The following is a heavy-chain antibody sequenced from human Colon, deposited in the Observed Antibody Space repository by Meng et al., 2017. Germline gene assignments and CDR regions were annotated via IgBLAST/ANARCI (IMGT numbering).Heavy chain of an antibody. Sequence: VQLVDCGGGLAQPGGSLRLSCVVSGFTIKNNYIHWVRQVPVKGLEWVSILYSGSITYYADSVKGRFTITRDDSTNTVHLQMNSLRVDDTALYYCATENFAAWGQGTLVTVSS. CDR2: LYSGSIT. J-gene: IGHJ5*02. V-gene: IGHV3-66*02. CDR1: GFTIKNNY. CDR3: ATENFAA. D-gene: IGHD1-7*01.